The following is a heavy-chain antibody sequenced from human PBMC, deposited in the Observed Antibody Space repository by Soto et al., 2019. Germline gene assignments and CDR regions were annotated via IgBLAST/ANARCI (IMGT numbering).Heavy chain of an antibody. J-gene: IGHJ5*02. V-gene: IGHV4-31*03. D-gene: IGHD6-13*01. CDR2: IYYSGST. CDR1: GGSISSGGYY. Sequence: QVQLQESGPGLVKPSQTLSLTCTVSGGSISSGGYYWSWIRQHPGKGLEWIGYIYYSGSTYYNPSLKSRVTISVDTSKNQFSLKLSSVTAADTVVYYCARESPSIAAAGTDSYNWFDPWGQGTLVTVSS. CDR3: ARESPSIAAAGTDSYNWFDP.